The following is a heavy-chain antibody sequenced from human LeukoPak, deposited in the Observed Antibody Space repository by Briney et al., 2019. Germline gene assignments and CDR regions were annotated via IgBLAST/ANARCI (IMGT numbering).Heavy chain of an antibody. J-gene: IGHJ4*02. V-gene: IGHV3-74*01. CDR3: ARVAYSSAWYIDY. Sequence: PGGSLRLSCAASGFTFSSYWMHWVRQAPGKGLVWFSRINSDGSSAIYADFVKGRFTISRDNAKNTLYLQMNSLRAEDTALYYCARVAYSSAWYIDYWGQGTLVTVSS. CDR2: INSDGSSA. CDR1: GFTFSSYW. D-gene: IGHD6-19*01.